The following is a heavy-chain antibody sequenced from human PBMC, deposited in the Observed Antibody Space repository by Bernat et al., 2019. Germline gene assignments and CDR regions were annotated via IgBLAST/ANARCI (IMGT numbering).Heavy chain of an antibody. D-gene: IGHD6-19*01. V-gene: IGHV3-33*01. CDR2: IWYDGSNK. CDR1: GFTFSSYG. J-gene: IGHJ6*02. Sequence: QVQLVESGGGVVQPGRSLRLSCAASGFTFSSYGMHWVRQAPGKGLEWVVVIWYDGSNKYYADSVKGRFTISRDNSKNTLYLQMNSLRAEDTAVYYCAMGDGIAVAGLTYYYYGMDVWGQGTTVTVSS. CDR3: AMGDGIAVAGLTYYYYGMDV.